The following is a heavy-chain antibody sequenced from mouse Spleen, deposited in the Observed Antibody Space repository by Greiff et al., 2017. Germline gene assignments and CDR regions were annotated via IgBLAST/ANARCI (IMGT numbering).Heavy chain of an antibody. D-gene: IGHD1-1*01. CDR1: GYTFTDYE. CDR3: TGRYYYGSSYAMDY. Sequence: VQLQQSGAELVRPGASVTLSCKASGYTFTDYEMHWVKQTPVHGLEWIGAIDPETGGTAYNQKFKGKAILTADKSSSTAYMELRSLTSEDSAVYYCTGRYYYGSSYAMDYWGQGTSVTVSS. CDR2: IDPETGGT. V-gene: IGHV1-15*01. J-gene: IGHJ4*01.